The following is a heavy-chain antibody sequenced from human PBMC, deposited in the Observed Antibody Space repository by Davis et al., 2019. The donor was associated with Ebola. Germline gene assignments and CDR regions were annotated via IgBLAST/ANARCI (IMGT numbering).Heavy chain of an antibody. CDR1: GSVMYSHY. Sequence: PSETLSLTCTVSGSVMYSHYWSWVRRPPGKGLEWIGYIYYDGATNYNPSLKSRVSISVDTSKSQFSLNLTSVTSADTAVYYCARVIPRSSSWYGLDYWGQGTLVTASS. J-gene: IGHJ4*02. CDR3: ARVIPRSSSWYGLDY. CDR2: IYYDGAT. V-gene: IGHV4-59*11. D-gene: IGHD6-13*01.